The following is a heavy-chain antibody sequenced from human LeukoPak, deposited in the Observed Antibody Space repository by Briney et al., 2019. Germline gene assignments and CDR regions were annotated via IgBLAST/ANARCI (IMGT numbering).Heavy chain of an antibody. Sequence: SETLSLTCTVSGGSISSISYYWSWIRQPPGKGLEWIGYIYYSGSTNYNPSLKSRVTISVDTSKNQFSLKLSSVTAADTAVYYCARSGYYSSDAFDIWGQGTMVTVSS. D-gene: IGHD3-22*01. CDR1: GGSISSISYY. V-gene: IGHV4-61*01. J-gene: IGHJ3*02. CDR3: ARSGYYSSDAFDI. CDR2: IYYSGST.